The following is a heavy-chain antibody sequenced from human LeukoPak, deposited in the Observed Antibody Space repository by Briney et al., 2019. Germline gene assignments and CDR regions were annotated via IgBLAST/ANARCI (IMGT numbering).Heavy chain of an antibody. CDR3: ASGSIAADVGY. D-gene: IGHD6-13*01. J-gene: IGHJ4*02. Sequence: GGSLRLSCAASGFTFSSYSMNWVRQAPGKGLEWVSSISSSSSYIYYADSVKGRFTISRDNAKNSLYLQMYSLRAEDTAVYYCASGSIAADVGYWGQGTLVTVSS. V-gene: IGHV3-21*01. CDR1: GFTFSSYS. CDR2: ISSSSSYI.